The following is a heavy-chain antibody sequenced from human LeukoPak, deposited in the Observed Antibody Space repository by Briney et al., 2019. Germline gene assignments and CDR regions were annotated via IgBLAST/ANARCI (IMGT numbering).Heavy chain of an antibody. D-gene: IGHD5-24*01. Sequence: GKVSCKVSGYTFTDYYMHWVQQAPGKGLEWMGLVDPEDGETIYAEKFQGRVTITADTSTDTAYMELSSLRSEDTAVYYCATGSVEMATSTLHYWAQGTLVTVSS. CDR2: VDPEDGET. J-gene: IGHJ4*02. V-gene: IGHV1-69-2*01. CDR3: ATGSVEMATSTLHY. CDR1: GYTFTDYY.